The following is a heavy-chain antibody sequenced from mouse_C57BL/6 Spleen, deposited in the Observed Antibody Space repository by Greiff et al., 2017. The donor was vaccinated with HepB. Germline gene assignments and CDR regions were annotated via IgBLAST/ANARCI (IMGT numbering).Heavy chain of an antibody. D-gene: IGHD1-1*01. Sequence: QVHVKQSGAELVKPGASVKISCKASGYAFSSYWMNWVKQRPGKGLEWIGQIYPGDGDTNYNGKFKGKATLTADKSSSTAYMQLSSLTSEDSAVYFCARSTGSSLDYWGQGTTLTVSS. CDR1: GYAFSSYW. CDR2: IYPGDGDT. J-gene: IGHJ2*01. CDR3: ARSTGSSLDY. V-gene: IGHV1-80*01.